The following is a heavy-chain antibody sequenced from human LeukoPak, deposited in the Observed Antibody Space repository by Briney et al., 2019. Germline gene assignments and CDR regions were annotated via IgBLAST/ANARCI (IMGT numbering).Heavy chain of an antibody. CDR1: GGSISSGRYC. D-gene: IGHD3-10*01. Sequence: SETLSLTCTVSGGSISSGRYCWSWIRQPAGKGLEWIGHIHTSGSTNYNPSLKSRLTISVDTSKNQFSLNLTSVTAADTAVYYCARTQINMIGGVIITGYMDVWGKGTAVTISS. CDR3: ARTQINMIGGVIITGYMDV. V-gene: IGHV4-61*09. J-gene: IGHJ6*03. CDR2: IHTSGST.